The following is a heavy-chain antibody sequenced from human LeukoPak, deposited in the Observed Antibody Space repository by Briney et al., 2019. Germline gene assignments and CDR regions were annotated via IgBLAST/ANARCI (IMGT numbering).Heavy chain of an antibody. CDR2: INPNSGGT. V-gene: IGHV1-2*02. D-gene: IGHD2-8*01. Sequence: GASVKVSCKASGYTFTGYYMHWVRQAPGQGLEWMGWINPNSGGTNYAQKFQGRVTMTRDTSISTAYMELSRLRSDDTAVYYCARDQDGYCTNGVCGGYDYWGQGTLVTVSS. J-gene: IGHJ4*02. CDR3: ARDQDGYCTNGVCGGYDY. CDR1: GYTFTGYY.